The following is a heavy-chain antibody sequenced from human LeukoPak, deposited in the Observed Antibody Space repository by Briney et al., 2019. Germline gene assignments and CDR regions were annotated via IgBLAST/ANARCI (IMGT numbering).Heavy chain of an antibody. CDR2: ITNSGGTT. CDR1: GFTFGSYA. Sequence: GGSLRLSCAASGFTFGSYAMSWVRQAPGKGLEWVSAITNSGGTTYYAASVKGRFTISRDNSKNTLYLQMNSLRAEDTAVYYCAKDPPHVSWLFDYWGQGTLVTVSS. D-gene: IGHD3-16*01. V-gene: IGHV3-23*01. CDR3: AKDPPHVSWLFDY. J-gene: IGHJ4*02.